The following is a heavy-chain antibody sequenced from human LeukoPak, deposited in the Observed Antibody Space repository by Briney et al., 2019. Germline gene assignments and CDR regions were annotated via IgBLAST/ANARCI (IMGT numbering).Heavy chain of an antibody. CDR2: IYPGDSDT. Sequence: GASLKISCKGSGYSFTSYWIGWVRQLPGKGLEWMGIIYPGDSDTRYSPSFQGQVTISADKSISTAYLQWSSLKASDTAMYYCTASKRPYGGAYWGQGTLVTVSS. J-gene: IGHJ4*02. D-gene: IGHD4-23*01. V-gene: IGHV5-51*01. CDR3: TASKRPYGGAY. CDR1: GYSFTSYW.